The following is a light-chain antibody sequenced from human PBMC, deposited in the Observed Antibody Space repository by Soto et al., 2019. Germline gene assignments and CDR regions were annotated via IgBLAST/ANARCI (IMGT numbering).Light chain of an antibody. V-gene: IGKV3-20*01. CDR1: QSVSSSY. J-gene: IGKJ1*01. CDR2: GAS. Sequence: EIVLTQSPGTLSLSPGERATLSCRASQSVSSSYFAWYQQKPGQAPRLLIYGASSRATGIPDRFSGSGSGTDFTLTISRLEPEDFAFYYWQQYGSSPWTFGQGTKVEIK. CDR3: QQYGSSPWT.